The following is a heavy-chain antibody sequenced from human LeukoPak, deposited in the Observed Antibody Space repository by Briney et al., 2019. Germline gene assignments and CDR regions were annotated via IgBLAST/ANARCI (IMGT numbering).Heavy chain of an antibody. Sequence: RPGRSLRLSCAASGFTFDDYAMHWVRQAPGKGLEWVSGISWNSGRTGYADSVRGRFTISRDNAKNSLYLQMNSLRAEDTGLYYCAKDTGIAVAGSGGFDIWGQGTMVTVSS. CDR3: AKDTGIAVAGSGGFDI. CDR1: GFTFDDYA. V-gene: IGHV3-9*01. J-gene: IGHJ3*02. CDR2: ISWNSGRT. D-gene: IGHD6-13*01.